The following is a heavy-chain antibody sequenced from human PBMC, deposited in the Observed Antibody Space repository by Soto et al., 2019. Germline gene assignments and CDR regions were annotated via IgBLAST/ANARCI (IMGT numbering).Heavy chain of an antibody. CDR2: ISYTGST. V-gene: IGHV4-59*01. CDR1: GGSISNYH. CDR3: ARVAADAYWSGYDDY. J-gene: IGHJ4*02. D-gene: IGHD3-3*01. Sequence: QEQLQESGPRLVKPSETLSLTCSVSGGSISNYHWSWIRQPPGKGLEWIGYISYTGSTNYSPSLKSRVTMLLATSKKQVSLKLSSVSAADTAVYYCARVAADAYWSGYDDYWGQGTLVTVSS.